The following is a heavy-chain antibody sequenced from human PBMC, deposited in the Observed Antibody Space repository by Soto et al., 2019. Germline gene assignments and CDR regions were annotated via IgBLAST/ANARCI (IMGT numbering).Heavy chain of an antibody. V-gene: IGHV4-31*03. D-gene: IGHD5-18*01. Sequence: SETLSLTCTVSSGSISSGGYYWSWIRQHPGKGLEWIGYIYYSGGTYYNPSLRSRVTISIDTSKNQFSLNLTSVTAADTAVYYCARESFYSYGSTWDYWGQGTLVTVSS. CDR1: SGSISSGGYY. CDR2: IYYSGGT. J-gene: IGHJ4*02. CDR3: ARESFYSYGSTWDY.